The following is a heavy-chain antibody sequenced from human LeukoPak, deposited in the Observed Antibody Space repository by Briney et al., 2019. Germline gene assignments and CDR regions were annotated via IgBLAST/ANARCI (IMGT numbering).Heavy chain of an antibody. Sequence: GASVKVSCKASGYTFSNYAIHWVRQAPGQRFEWMGWINAGNGHTKYSQNFQGRVTITRDSSASTVYMELSSLTSEDTAVYYCARGIWSARTVDYYLDYWGQGTLVTVYS. CDR2: INAGNGHT. V-gene: IGHV1-3*01. D-gene: IGHD2-21*01. CDR3: ARGIWSARTVDYYLDY. CDR1: GYTFSNYA. J-gene: IGHJ4*02.